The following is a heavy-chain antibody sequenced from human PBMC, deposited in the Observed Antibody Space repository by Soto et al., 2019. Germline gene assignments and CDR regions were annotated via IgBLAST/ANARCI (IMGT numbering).Heavy chain of an antibody. V-gene: IGHV1-18*01. D-gene: IGHD1-26*01. CDR2: ISTYSGNT. J-gene: IGHJ6*03. CDR3: ASSVKSGPYYYYYLLDV. Sequence: ASVKVSCKASGYSFSSHGISWVRQAPGQGLEWMGWISTYSGNTKYAQKIQGRATMTTDTTTSTAYMELRSLRSDDTAVYYCASSVKSGPYYYYYLLDVWGKGTTVTVSS. CDR1: GYSFSSHG.